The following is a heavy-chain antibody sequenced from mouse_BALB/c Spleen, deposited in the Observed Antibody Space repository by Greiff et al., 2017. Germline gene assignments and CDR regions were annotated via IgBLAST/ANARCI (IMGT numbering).Heavy chain of an antibody. Sequence: QVQLKQSGAELVKPGASVKLSCKTSGYTFTSYWIQWVKQRPGQGLEWIGRIYPGDGDTNYNGKFKGKATLTADKSSSTAYMQLSSLTSVDSAVYFCARNYDEAMDYWGQGTSVTVSS. CDR3: ARNYDEAMDY. CDR2: IYPGDGDT. J-gene: IGHJ4*01. CDR1: GYTFTSYW. D-gene: IGHD2-4*01. V-gene: IGHV1S132*01.